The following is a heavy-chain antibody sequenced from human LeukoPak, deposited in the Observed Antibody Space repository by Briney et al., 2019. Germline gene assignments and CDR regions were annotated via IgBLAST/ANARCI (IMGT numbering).Heavy chain of an antibody. J-gene: IGHJ5*02. CDR3: ARHAGLRVRGVMSWFDP. D-gene: IGHD3-10*01. CDR1: GYSISSGYY. Sequence: PSETLSLTCTVSGYSISSGYYWGWIRQPPGKGLEWIGSIYHSGSTYYNPSLKSRVTISVDTSKNQFSLKLSSVTAADTAVYYCARHAGLRVRGVMSWFDPWGQGTLVTVSS. V-gene: IGHV4-38-2*02. CDR2: IYHSGST.